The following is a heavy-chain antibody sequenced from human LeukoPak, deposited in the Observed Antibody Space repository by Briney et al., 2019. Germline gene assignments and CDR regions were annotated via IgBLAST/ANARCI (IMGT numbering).Heavy chain of an antibody. V-gene: IGHV3-66*04. CDR3: ARRIDY. CDR1: GFTFSSYS. J-gene: IGHJ4*02. Sequence: GGSLRLSCAASGFTFSSYSMKWVRQAPGKGLEWVSVIYSGGSTYYADSVKGRFTISRDNSKNTLYLQMNSLRAEDTAVYYCARRIDYWGQGTLVTVSS. CDR2: IYSGGST.